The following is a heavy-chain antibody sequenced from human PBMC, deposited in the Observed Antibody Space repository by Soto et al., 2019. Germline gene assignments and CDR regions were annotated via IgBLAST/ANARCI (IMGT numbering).Heavy chain of an antibody. Sequence: GGSLRLSCAASGFTFSSYSVNWVRQAPGKGLEWVSYISSGSKTIYYADSVKGRFTVSRDNAKNSQYLQMNSLRDEDTAIYYCAREDILGARSFDYWGQGTLVTVSS. CDR1: GFTFSSYS. CDR2: ISSGSKTI. CDR3: AREDILGARSFDY. D-gene: IGHD1-26*01. V-gene: IGHV3-48*02. J-gene: IGHJ4*02.